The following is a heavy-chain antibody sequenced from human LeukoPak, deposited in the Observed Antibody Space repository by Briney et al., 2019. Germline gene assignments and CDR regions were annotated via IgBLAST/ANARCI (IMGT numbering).Heavy chain of an antibody. CDR1: GFTFSTYW. J-gene: IGHJ4*02. CDR3: ARGIEAFDY. V-gene: IGHV3-74*01. Sequence: GGSLRLSCAASGFTFSTYWMHWVRHAPGKGLVWVSRINSDGSSTSYADAVKGRFTISRDNAKNTLYLQVNSLRAEDTAVYYCARGIEAFDYWGQGTLVTVSA. CDR2: INSDGSST.